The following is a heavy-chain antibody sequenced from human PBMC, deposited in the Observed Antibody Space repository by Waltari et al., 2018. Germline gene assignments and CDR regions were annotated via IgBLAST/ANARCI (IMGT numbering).Heavy chain of an antibody. D-gene: IGHD2-21*01. V-gene: IGHV1-46*01. CDR2: INPSGGNT. CDR3: ARDTGALWMDV. J-gene: IGHJ6*02. CDR1: EYTFTSSD. Sequence: VQLVQSGAEVKTPGASVKISCKTSEYTFTSSDIHWVRQAPGQGLEWMGIINPSGGNTIYAQKFQGRVTMTRDTSTSTVYMELSSLRSEDTAVYYCARDTGALWMDVWGQGTTVTVSS.